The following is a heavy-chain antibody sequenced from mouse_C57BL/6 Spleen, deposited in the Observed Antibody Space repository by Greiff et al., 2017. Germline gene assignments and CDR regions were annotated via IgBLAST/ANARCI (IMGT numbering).Heavy chain of an antibody. D-gene: IGHD2-2*01. CDR2: IDPANGNT. Sequence: EVQLQQSVAELVRPGASVKLSCTASGFNIKNTYMPWVKQRPEQGLEWIGRIDPANGNTKYAPKFQGKATITADTTSNTAYLQLSSLTSEDTAIYYCARYGYDVLDYWGQSTTLTVSS. CDR3: ARYGYDVLDY. CDR1: GFNIKNTY. V-gene: IGHV14-3*01. J-gene: IGHJ2*01.